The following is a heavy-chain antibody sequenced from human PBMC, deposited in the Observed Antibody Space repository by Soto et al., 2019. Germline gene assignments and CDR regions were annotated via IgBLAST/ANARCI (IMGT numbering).Heavy chain of an antibody. CDR3: ARDREGWSSGFFDH. Sequence: PGGSLRLSCAASGFTFSSYWMSWVRQAPGKGLEWVANIKKDGSEKYYVDSVKGRLTISRDNAKNSLYLQMNSLRAEDTAVYYCARDREGWSSGFFDHWGRGTLVTVSS. D-gene: IGHD6-19*01. V-gene: IGHV3-7*03. CDR1: GFTFSSYW. J-gene: IGHJ5*02. CDR2: IKKDGSEK.